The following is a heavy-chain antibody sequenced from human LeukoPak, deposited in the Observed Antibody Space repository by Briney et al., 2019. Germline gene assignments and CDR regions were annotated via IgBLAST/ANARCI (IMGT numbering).Heavy chain of an antibody. CDR1: GGSISSYY. D-gene: IGHD2-15*01. V-gene: IGHV4-4*07. CDR3: AREQIIVVVVAALRYNWFDP. CDR2: IYTSGRT. Sequence: SETLSLTCTVSGGSISSYYWSWIRQPAGKGLEWIGRIYTSGRTNYNPSLKSRVTMSVDTSKNQFSLKLSSVTAADTAVYYCAREQIIVVVVAALRYNWFDPWGQGTLVTVSS. J-gene: IGHJ5*02.